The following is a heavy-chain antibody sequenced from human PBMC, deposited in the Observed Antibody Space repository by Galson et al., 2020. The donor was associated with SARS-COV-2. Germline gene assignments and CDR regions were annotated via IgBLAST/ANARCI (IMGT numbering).Heavy chain of an antibody. J-gene: IGHJ4*02. CDR3: TRRSPEPHPYSGSYYRNFDY. CDR2: IRSKAYGGTT. Sequence: GGSLRLSCTASGFTFGDYAMSWFRQAPGKGLEWVGFIRSKAYGGTTEYAASVKGRFTISRDDSKSIAYLQMNSLKTEDTAVYYCTRRSPEPHPYSGSYYRNFDYWGQGTLVTVSS. V-gene: IGHV3-49*03. CDR1: GFTFGDYA. D-gene: IGHD1-26*01.